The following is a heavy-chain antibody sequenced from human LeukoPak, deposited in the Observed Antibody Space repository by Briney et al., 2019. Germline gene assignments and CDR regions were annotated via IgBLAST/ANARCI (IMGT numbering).Heavy chain of an antibody. Sequence: ASVKVSCKVSGYTLTELSMHWVRQAPGKGLEWMGGFDPEDGETIYAQKFQGRVTMTEDTSTDTAYMELSSLRSEDTAVYYCATSYYRSGSYYSHAFDIWGQGTMVTVSS. V-gene: IGHV1-24*01. CDR3: ATSYYRSGSYYSHAFDI. CDR1: GYTLTELS. CDR2: FDPEDGET. D-gene: IGHD3-10*01. J-gene: IGHJ3*02.